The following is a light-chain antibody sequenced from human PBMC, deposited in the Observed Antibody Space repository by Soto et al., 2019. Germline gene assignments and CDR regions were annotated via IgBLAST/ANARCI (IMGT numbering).Light chain of an antibody. V-gene: IGLV1-44*01. CDR1: SSNIGRNT. Sequence: QSVLTQPPSASGTPGQRVTISCSGSSSNIGRNTVNWYQHLPGAAPKLLIYMNTQRPSGVPDRFSGSKSGTSASLAISGLQSEDEAYYYCAAWDDSLNGHVLLGGGTKLTVL. CDR2: MNT. J-gene: IGLJ2*01. CDR3: AAWDDSLNGHVL.